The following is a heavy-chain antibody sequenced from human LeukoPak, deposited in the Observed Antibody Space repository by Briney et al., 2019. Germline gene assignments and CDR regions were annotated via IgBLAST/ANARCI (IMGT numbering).Heavy chain of an antibody. CDR1: GFTFSSFW. J-gene: IGHJ4*02. Sequence: PGGSLRLSCAASGFTFSSFWMTWVRQAPGKGLEWVATIKRDGSEKYYVDSVEGRFPISRDNAKNSLYPQMNSLRAEETAVYYCASEGRELAYCSGSTCYSSGPIDSWGQGTLVTVSS. D-gene: IGHD2-2*02. CDR3: ASEGRELAYCSGSTCYSSGPIDS. V-gene: IGHV3-7*01. CDR2: IKRDGSEK.